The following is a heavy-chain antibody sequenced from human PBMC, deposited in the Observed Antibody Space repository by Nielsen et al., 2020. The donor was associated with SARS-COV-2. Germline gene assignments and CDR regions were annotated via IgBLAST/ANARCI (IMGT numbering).Heavy chain of an antibody. J-gene: IGHJ5*02. D-gene: IGHD2-2*01. Sequence: RQAPGKGLEWIGYVYYSGSTDYNPSLKSRVTISVDTSKNQFSLKLSSVTAADTAVYYCASSLGYCSSTSCYAGMSWFDPWGQGTLVTVSS. V-gene: IGHV4-39*01. CDR3: ASSLGYCSSTSCYAGMSWFDP. CDR2: VYYSGST.